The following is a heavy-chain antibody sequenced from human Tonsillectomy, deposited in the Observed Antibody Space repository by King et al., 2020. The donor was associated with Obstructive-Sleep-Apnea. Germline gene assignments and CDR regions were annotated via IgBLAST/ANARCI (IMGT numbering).Heavy chain of an antibody. CDR3: AGVAYVWGSYCYTAPVDY. D-gene: IGHD3-16*02. Sequence: VQLVESGGGVVQPGRSLRLSCAASGFTFSTYAMHWVRQAPGKGLEWVAIISYDGTNKYHADSVKGRFTISRDNSKNTLYLQMNSLTADDTAVYYCAGVAYVWGSYCYTAPVDYWGQGTLVTVSA. J-gene: IGHJ4*02. CDR2: ISYDGTNK. CDR1: GFTFSTYA. V-gene: IGHV3-30*04.